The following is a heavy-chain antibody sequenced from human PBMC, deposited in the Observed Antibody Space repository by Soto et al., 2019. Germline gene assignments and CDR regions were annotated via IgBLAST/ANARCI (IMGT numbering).Heavy chain of an antibody. D-gene: IGHD6-13*01. CDR2: IIPTVDIA. CDR1: GGTFSRYT. CDR3: AGEVHGSSWCFDY. V-gene: IGHV1-69*08. Sequence: QVQLVQSGAEVKKPGSSVKVSCKASGGTFSRYTITWVRQAPGHGLEWMGRIIPTVDIANYAQKFQGRVTITADYSTSTASMDLSSLRTADTAVYYCAGEVHGSSWCFDYWGQGTLVTVSS. J-gene: IGHJ4*02.